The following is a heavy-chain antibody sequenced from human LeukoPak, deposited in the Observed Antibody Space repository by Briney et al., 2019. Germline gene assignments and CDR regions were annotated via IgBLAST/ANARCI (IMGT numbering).Heavy chain of an antibody. CDR2: IHYSGTT. V-gene: IGHV4-39*01. D-gene: IGHD2-21*02. CDR1: GSSVSGSGYY. Sequence: SETLSLTCTVSGSSVSGSGYYWAWIRQPPGKGLEWLGNIHYSGTTYYNPSLKSRVTMSVDTSKNQFSLKLSSVAAADTAVYYCAGPNFYSLDVWGKGTMVTVSS. J-gene: IGHJ6*04. CDR3: AGPNFYSLDV.